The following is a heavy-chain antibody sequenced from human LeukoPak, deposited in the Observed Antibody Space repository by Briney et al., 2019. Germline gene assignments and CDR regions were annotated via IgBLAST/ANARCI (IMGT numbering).Heavy chain of an antibody. Sequence: PSETLSLTCTVSGGSISNYYWSWIRQPPGKGLEWIGYISYSGSTNYNPSLKSRVTISVDTSKNQFSLKLSSVTAADTAVYYRARLSATVTTIFDYWGQGTLVTVSS. CDR3: ARLSATVTTIFDY. V-gene: IGHV4-59*01. CDR1: GGSISNYY. D-gene: IGHD4-17*01. CDR2: ISYSGST. J-gene: IGHJ4*02.